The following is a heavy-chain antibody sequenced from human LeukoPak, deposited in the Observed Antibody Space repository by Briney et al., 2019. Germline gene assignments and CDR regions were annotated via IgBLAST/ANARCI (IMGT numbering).Heavy chain of an antibody. V-gene: IGHV4-59*08. CDR1: GGSIGSYY. D-gene: IGHD6-19*01. Sequence: SETLSLTCTVSGGSIGSYYWSWIRQPPGKGLEWIGYIYYSGSTNYNPSLKSRVTISVDTSKNQFSLKLSSVTAADTAVYYCASPPYSSGWYYFDYWGQGTLVTVSS. CDR3: ASPPYSSGWYYFDY. CDR2: IYYSGST. J-gene: IGHJ4*02.